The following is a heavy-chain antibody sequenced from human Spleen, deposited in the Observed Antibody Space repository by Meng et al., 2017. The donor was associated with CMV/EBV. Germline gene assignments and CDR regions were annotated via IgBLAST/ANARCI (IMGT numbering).Heavy chain of an antibody. V-gene: IGHV3-21*01. CDR2: ISSSSSYI. D-gene: IGHD1-26*01. J-gene: IGHJ5*02. CDR1: GFTFSSYS. CDR3: ARDLVVGAKNSNWFDP. Sequence: EVQLVESGGGLVKPGGSLRRSCAASGFTFSSYSMNWVRQAPGKGLEWVSSISSSSSYIYYADSVKGRFTISRDNAKNSLYLQMNSLRAEDTAVYYCARDLVVGAKNSNWFDPWGQGTLVTVSS.